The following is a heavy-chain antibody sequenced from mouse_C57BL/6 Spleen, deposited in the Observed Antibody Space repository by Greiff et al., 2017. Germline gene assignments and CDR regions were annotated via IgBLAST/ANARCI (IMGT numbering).Heavy chain of an antibody. CDR2: IDPETGGT. CDR3: TRGEDDYDGLWFAY. CDR1: GYTFTDYE. J-gene: IGHJ3*01. Sequence: QVQLQQSGAELVRPGASVTLSCKASGYTFTDYEMHWVKQTPVHGLEWIGAIDPETGGTAYNQKFKGKAILTADKSSSTAYMELRSLTSEDSAVYYCTRGEDDYDGLWFAYWGQGTLVTVSA. D-gene: IGHD2-4*01. V-gene: IGHV1-15*01.